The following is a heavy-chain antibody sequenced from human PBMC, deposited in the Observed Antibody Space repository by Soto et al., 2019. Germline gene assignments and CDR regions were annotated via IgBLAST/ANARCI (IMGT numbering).Heavy chain of an antibody. D-gene: IGHD3-9*01. J-gene: IGHJ5*02. CDR3: ARDKTPQPYYDILTGYSGPGWFDP. CDR2: ISSSSSTI. CDR1: GFTFSSYS. V-gene: IGHV3-48*02. Sequence: EVQLVESGGGLVQPGGSLRLSCAASGFTFSSYSMNWVRQAPGKGLEWVSYISSSSSTIYYAGSVKGRFTISRDNAKNSLYLQMNSLRDEDTAVYYCARDKTPQPYYDILTGYSGPGWFDPWGQGTLVTVSS.